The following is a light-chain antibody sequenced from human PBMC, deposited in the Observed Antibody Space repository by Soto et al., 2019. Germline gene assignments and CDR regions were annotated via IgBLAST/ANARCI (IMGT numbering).Light chain of an antibody. CDR3: QQYKYWPPLT. V-gene: IGKV3-15*01. CDR1: QSVSFH. CDR2: GAF. J-gene: IGKJ4*01. Sequence: EIVMTQSPATLSVSPGETATLSCRASQSVSFHLAWYQQKPGQGPRLLIYGAFTRATGIPARFSGSGSGTDFTLPISSLQSEDFAVYYCQQYKYWPPLTFGGGTKVEIK.